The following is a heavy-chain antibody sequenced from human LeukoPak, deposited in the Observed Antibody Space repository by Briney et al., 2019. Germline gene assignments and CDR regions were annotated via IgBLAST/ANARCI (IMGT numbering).Heavy chain of an antibody. V-gene: IGHV3-30-3*01. J-gene: IGHJ4*02. CDR3: ARDQSRGQWLLIY. D-gene: IGHD3-22*01. CDR2: ISYDGSNK. Sequence: PGRSPRLSCAASGFTFSSYAMHWLRQAPGKGLEWVAVISYDGSNKYYADSVKGRFTISRDNSKNTLYLQMNSLRAEDTAVYYCARDQSRGQWLLIYWGQGTLVSVSS. CDR1: GFTFSSYA.